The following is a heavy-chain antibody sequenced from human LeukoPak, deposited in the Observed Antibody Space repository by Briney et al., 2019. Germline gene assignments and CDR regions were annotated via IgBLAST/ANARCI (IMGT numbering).Heavy chain of an antibody. CDR2: IWYDGSNK. J-gene: IGHJ3*02. V-gene: IGHV3-33*01. CDR1: GFTFSGYG. Sequence: PGRSLRLSCAASGFTFSGYGMHWVRQAPGKGLEWVAVIWYDGSNKYYADSVKGRFTISRDNSKNTLYLQMNSLRAEDTAVYYCARGGYSYGHDAFDIWGQGTMVTVSS. CDR3: ARGGYSYGHDAFDI. D-gene: IGHD5-18*01.